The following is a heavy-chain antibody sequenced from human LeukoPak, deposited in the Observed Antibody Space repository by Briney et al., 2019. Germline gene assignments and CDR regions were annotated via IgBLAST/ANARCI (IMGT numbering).Heavy chain of an antibody. Sequence: GGSLRLSCEASGFTLSNRWMTWVRQAPGKGLEWVATITQGGSDKFYVDSVKGRFTISGDNAKNSLYLQMNSLRAEDTAVYYCARYITGPTYYYDSSGYFDRYYYYGMDVWGQGTTVTVSS. V-gene: IGHV3-7*03. D-gene: IGHD3-22*01. CDR1: GFTLSNRW. J-gene: IGHJ6*02. CDR3: ARYITGPTYYYDSSGYFDRYYYYGMDV. CDR2: ITQGGSDK.